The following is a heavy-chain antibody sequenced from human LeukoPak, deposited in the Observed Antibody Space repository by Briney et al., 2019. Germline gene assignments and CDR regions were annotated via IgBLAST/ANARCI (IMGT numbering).Heavy chain of an antibody. Sequence: SETLSLTCTVSGGSISSSSYYWGWIRQPPGKGLEWIGSIYYSGSTYYNPSLKSRVTISVDTSKNQFSLKLSSVTAADTAVYYCATSGGYQLYYFDYWGQGTLVTVSS. V-gene: IGHV4-39*01. CDR2: IYYSGST. CDR1: GGSISSSSYY. D-gene: IGHD2-2*01. CDR3: ATSGGYQLYYFDY. J-gene: IGHJ4*02.